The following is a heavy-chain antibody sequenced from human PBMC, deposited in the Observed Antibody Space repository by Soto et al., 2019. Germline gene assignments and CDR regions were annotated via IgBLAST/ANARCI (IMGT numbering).Heavy chain of an antibody. CDR1: GGSISSSNW. CDR2: IYHSGST. CDR3: ARAEFNSVWFPFDS. D-gene: IGHD6-19*01. Sequence: SETLSLTCAVSGGSISSSNWWSWVRQPPGKGLEWIGEIYHSGSTNYNPSLNRRITMSVDMSKNQFSLRLTSVTAADTALYFCARAEFNSVWFPFDSWGQGAPVTVSS. V-gene: IGHV4-4*02. J-gene: IGHJ4*02.